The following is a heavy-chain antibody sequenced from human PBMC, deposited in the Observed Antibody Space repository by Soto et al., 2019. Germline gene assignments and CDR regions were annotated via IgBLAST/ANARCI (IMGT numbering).Heavy chain of an antibody. CDR3: AEDFSRKWELPNYYYYGMGV. CDR2: ISSDGNGK. Sequence: QVQLVVSGGGVVQPGRSLRLSCAASGFTFSSHGVHWVRQAPGKGLEWVAVISSDGNGKHYADSVKGRFTVSRDNSKNTVYLQMDSLRVEDAALYYCAEDFSRKWELPNYYYYGMGVWGQGTTVIVSS. CDR1: GFTFSSHG. V-gene: IGHV3-30*18. D-gene: IGHD1-26*01. J-gene: IGHJ6*02.